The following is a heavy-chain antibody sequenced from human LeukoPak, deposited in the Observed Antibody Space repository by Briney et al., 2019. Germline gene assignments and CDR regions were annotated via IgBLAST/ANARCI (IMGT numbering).Heavy chain of an antibody. J-gene: IGHJ5*02. CDR1: GFTFSSYW. D-gene: IGHD6-19*01. CDR2: IKQDGSEK. V-gene: IGHV3-7*01. CDR3: ATRGGPYSRSGWYH. Sequence: GGSLRLSCAASGFTFSSYWMSWVRQAPGKGLEWVANIKQDGSEKYYVDSVKGRFTTSRDNAKNSLYLQMNSLRAEDTAVYYCATRGGPYSRSGWYHWGQGTLVTVSS.